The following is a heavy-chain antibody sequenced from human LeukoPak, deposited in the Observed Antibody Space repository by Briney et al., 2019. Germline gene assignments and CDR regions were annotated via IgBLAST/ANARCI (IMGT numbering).Heavy chain of an antibody. CDR3: ARHALLHGGSY. CDR1: GGSISSGSYY. CDR2: IYTSGST. Sequence: SETLSLTCTVSGGSISSGSYYWSWIRQPAGKGLEWIGRIYTSGSTNYNPSLKSRVTISVDTSKNPFSLKLSSVTAADTAVYYCARHALLHGGSYWGQGTLVTVSS. D-gene: IGHD2-15*01. V-gene: IGHV4-61*02. J-gene: IGHJ4*02.